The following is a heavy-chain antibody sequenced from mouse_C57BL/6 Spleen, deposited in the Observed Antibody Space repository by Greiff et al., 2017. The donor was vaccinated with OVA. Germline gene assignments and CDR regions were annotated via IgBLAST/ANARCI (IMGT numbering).Heavy chain of an antibody. V-gene: IGHV1-69*01. CDR2: IDPSDSYT. J-gene: IGHJ3*01. Sequence: QVQLQQPGAELVMPGASVKLSCKASGYTFTSYWMHWVKQRPGQGLEWIGEIDPSDSYTNYNQKFKGKSTLTVDKSSSTAYMQLSSLTSEDSAVYYCAAGKYATWFADWGQGTLVTVSA. CDR3: AAGKYATWFAD. CDR1: GYTFTSYW. D-gene: IGHD5-1-1*01.